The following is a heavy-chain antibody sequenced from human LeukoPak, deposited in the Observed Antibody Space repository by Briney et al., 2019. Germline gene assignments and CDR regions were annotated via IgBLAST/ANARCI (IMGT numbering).Heavy chain of an antibody. V-gene: IGHV3-74*01. CDR3: SSIVGATKGDY. CDR1: GFTFSSYW. CDR2: INSDGSST. J-gene: IGHJ4*02. D-gene: IGHD1-26*01. Sequence: GGSLRLSCAASGFTFSSYWMHWVRQAPGKGLVWVSLINSDGSSTSYADSVKGRFTISRDNAKNTLYLQMNSLRAEDTAVYYCSSIVGATKGDYWGQGTLVTVSS.